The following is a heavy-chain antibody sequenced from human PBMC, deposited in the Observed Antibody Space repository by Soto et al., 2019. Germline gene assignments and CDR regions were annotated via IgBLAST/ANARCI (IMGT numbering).Heavy chain of an antibody. CDR3: GRAAYDSSGYYWCDP. CDR2: IYYSGST. CDR1: GGSISSYY. D-gene: IGHD3-22*01. V-gene: IGHV4-59*01. J-gene: IGHJ5*02. Sequence: PSETLSLTCTVSGGSISSYYWSWIRQPPGKGLEWIGYIYYSGSTNYNPSLKSRVTISVDTSKNQFSLKLSSVTAAYTAVYYCGRAAYDSSGYYWCDPWGQGTLVTVPS.